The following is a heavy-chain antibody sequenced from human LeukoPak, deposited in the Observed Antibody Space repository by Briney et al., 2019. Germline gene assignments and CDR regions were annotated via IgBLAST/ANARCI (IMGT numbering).Heavy chain of an antibody. CDR3: ARDSGSDADPYYYYYYGMDV. CDR2: ISSTSGSI. D-gene: IGHD1-26*01. J-gene: IGHJ6*02. CDR1: GFTFSKHS. V-gene: IGHV3-21*06. Sequence: GGSLRLSCEASGFTFSKHSLNWVRQAPGKGLEWVSYISSTSGSIYYADSVKGRFTVSRDNAKNSLFLQMNSLRAEDTAVYYCARDSGSDADPYYYYYYGMDVWGQGTTVTVSS.